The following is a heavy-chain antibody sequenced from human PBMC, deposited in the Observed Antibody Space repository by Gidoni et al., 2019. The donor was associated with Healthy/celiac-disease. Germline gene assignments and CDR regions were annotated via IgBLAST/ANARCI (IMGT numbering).Heavy chain of an antibody. D-gene: IGHD3-10*01. J-gene: IGHJ4*02. CDR2: ISYDGSNK. CDR3: ARRGY. CDR1: SYA. Sequence: SYAMHWVRQAPGKGLEWVAVISYDGSNKYYADSVKGRFTISRDNSKNTLYLQMNSLRAEDTAVYYCARRGYWGQGTLVTVSS. V-gene: IGHV3-30*01.